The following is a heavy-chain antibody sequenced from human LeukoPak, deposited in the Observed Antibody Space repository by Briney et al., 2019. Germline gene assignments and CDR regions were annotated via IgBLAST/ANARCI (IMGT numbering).Heavy chain of an antibody. CDR1: GGSISSYY. J-gene: IGHJ4*02. CDR2: IYYSGST. D-gene: IGHD3-22*01. CDR3: ARAMGPYYYDSSGSSKLNY. Sequence: SETLSLTCTVSGGSISSYYWSWIRQPPGKGLEWIGYIYYSGSTNYNPSLKSRVTISVDTSKNQFSLKLSSVTAADTAVYYCARAMGPYYYDSSGSSKLNYWGQGTLVTVSS. V-gene: IGHV4-59*12.